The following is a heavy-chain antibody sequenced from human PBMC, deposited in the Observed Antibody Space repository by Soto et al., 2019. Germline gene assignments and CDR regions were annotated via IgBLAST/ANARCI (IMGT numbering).Heavy chain of an antibody. CDR1: GGSFSGYY. J-gene: IGHJ2*01. CDR3: ARGRGDGYTTHLHFDI. V-gene: IGHV4-34*01. Sequence: SETLSLTCAVYGGSFSGYYWSWIRQPPGKGLEWIGEINHSGSTNYNPSLKSRVSISVGTSDNQFSLKLSSVTAADTDVYYCARGRGDGYTTHLHFDIRGRGPLVT. CDR2: INHSGST. D-gene: IGHD3-10*01.